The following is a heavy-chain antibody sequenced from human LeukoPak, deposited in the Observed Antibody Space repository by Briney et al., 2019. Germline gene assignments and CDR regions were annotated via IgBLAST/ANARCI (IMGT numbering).Heavy chain of an antibody. CDR3: ARGDGGSEGYDY. J-gene: IGHJ4*02. CDR2: ISSSSSYI. Sequence: PGGSLRLSCAASGFTFSSYSMNWVRQAPGKGLEWVSSISSSSSYIYYADSVKGRFTISRDNAKNSLYLQMNSLRAEDTAVYSCARGDGGSEGYDYWGQGPLVTVSS. CDR1: GFTFSSYS. V-gene: IGHV3-21*01. D-gene: IGHD3-16*01.